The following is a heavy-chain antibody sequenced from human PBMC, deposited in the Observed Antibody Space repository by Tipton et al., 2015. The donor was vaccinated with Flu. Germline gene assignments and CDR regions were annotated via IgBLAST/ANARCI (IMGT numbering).Heavy chain of an antibody. Sequence: QLVQSGAEVKEPGESLKISCKASGYSFSNYWIGWVRQMPEKGPEWMGIIYPADSYTTYSPSFRGQVTISVDKSFSTAYLQWSSLKASDTAMYYCARKGRSANWFDPWGQGTLVTVSS. J-gene: IGHJ5*02. CDR2: IYPADSYT. CDR1: GYSFSNYW. CDR3: ARKGRSANWFDP. V-gene: IGHV5-51*03.